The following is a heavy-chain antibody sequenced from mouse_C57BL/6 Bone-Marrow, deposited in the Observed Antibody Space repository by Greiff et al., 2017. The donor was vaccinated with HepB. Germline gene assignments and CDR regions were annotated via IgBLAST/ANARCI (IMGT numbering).Heavy chain of an antibody. CDR1: DISITTGNYR. CDR2: IYYSGTI. D-gene: IGHD2-1*01. Sequence: VQLKESGPGLVKPSQTVFLTCTVTDISITTGNYRWSWIRQFPGHKLEWIGYIYYSGTITYNPSLTSRTTITRDTPKNQFFLEMNSLTAEDTATYYCARENGNPAWFAYWGQGTLVTVSA. V-gene: IGHV3-5*01. CDR3: ARENGNPAWFAY. J-gene: IGHJ3*01.